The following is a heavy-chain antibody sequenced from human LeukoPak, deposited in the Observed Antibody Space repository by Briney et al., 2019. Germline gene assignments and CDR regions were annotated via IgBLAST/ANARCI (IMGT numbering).Heavy chain of an antibody. Sequence: MTSETLSLTCTVSGGSISSSSYYWGWIRQPPGKGLEWIGTIYYSGRTYYNPSLKSRLIISGDTSKSQFSLKLSSVTAADTAVYYRARISPSGYPDYWGQGTLVTVSS. CDR1: GGSISSSSYY. J-gene: IGHJ4*02. CDR2: IYYSGRT. D-gene: IGHD3-22*01. V-gene: IGHV4-39*01. CDR3: ARISPSGYPDY.